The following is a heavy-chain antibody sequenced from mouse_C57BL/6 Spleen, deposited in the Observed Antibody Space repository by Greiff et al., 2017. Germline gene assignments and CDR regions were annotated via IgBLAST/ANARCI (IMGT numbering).Heavy chain of an antibody. CDR1: GYTFTSYW. CDR3: ARGGYYGSLYFDD. J-gene: IGHJ2*01. D-gene: IGHD1-1*01. Sequence: QVQLQQPGTELVKPGASVKLSCKASGYTFTSYWMHWVKQRPGQGLEWIGNINPSNGGTNYNEKFQSKATLTVDKSSSTAYMQLSSLTSEDSAVYNCARGGYYGSLYFDDWGQGTTLTVSS. CDR2: INPSNGGT. V-gene: IGHV1-53*01.